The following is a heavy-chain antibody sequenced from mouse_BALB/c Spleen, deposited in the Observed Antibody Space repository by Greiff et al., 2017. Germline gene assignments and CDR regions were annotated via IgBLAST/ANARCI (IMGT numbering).Heavy chain of an antibody. Sequence: QVQLKQSGPGLVQPSQSLSITCTVSGFSLTSYGVHWVRQSPGKGLEWLGVIWSGGSTDYNAAFISRLSISKDNSKSQVFFKMNSPQANDTAIYYCARIMVPYDYAAMDYWGQGTSVTVSS. V-gene: IGHV2-2*02. CDR2: IWSGGST. CDR1: GFSLTSYG. CDR3: ARIMVPYDYAAMDY. D-gene: IGHD2-4*01. J-gene: IGHJ4*01.